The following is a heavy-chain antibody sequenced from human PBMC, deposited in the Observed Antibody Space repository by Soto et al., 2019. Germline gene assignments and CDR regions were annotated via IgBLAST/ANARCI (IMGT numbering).Heavy chain of an antibody. CDR3: AKQIAVADYYYCGMDV. V-gene: IGHV3-30*18. CDR2: ISYDGSNK. J-gene: IGHJ6*02. Sequence: QVQLVESGGGVVQPGRSLRLSCAASGFTFSSYGMHWVRQAPGKGLEWVAVISYDGSNKYYADSVKGRFTISRDNSKNTLYLQMNSLRAEDTAVYYCAKQIAVADYYYCGMDVWGQGTTVTVSS. D-gene: IGHD6-19*01. CDR1: GFTFSSYG.